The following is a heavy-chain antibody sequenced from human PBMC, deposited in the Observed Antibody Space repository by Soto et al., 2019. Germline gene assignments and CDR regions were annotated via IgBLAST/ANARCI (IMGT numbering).Heavy chain of an antibody. Sequence: VQLMQSGAEVKQPGSSVKVSCKASGGTFSSHSINWVRQAPGQGLEWMGGIITLFGTANYAQNFQGRVTITADQSTSTAYMELNSLRSDDTAVYYCVREVGYGDFSAALLDWGQGNLVPVSS. CDR1: GGTFSSHS. D-gene: IGHD4-17*01. CDR2: IITLFGTA. V-gene: IGHV1-69*01. J-gene: IGHJ4*02. CDR3: VREVGYGDFSAALLD.